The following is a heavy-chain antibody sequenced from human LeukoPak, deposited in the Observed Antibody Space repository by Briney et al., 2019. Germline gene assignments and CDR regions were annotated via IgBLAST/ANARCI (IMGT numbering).Heavy chain of an antibody. V-gene: IGHV1-18*01. CDR2: ISAYNGNT. J-gene: IGHJ4*02. CDR3: ARGLRYYGSGSFFDY. CDR1: GYTFTSYG. Sequence: ASVKVSCXASGYTFTSYGISWVRQARGQGLEWMGWISAYNGNTNYAQKLQGRVTMTTDTSTSTAYMELRSLRSDDTAVYYCARGLRYYGSGSFFDYWGQGTLVTVSS. D-gene: IGHD3-10*01.